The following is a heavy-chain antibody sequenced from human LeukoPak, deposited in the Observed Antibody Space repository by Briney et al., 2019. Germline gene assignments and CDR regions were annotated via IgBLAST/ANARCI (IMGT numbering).Heavy chain of an antibody. CDR2: LSHAGTN. CDR3: ARLRGGVQLWGD. Sequence: SETLSLTCTVSGDSITSNSYSWGWIRQPPGKGLQWIVTLSHAGTNYYNPSLKSRVTMPVDRSKNQFSLKLTSVTATDTAVYYCARLRGGVQLWGDWGQGTLVTVSS. CDR1: GDSITSNSYS. D-gene: IGHD5-18*01. V-gene: IGHV4-39*01. J-gene: IGHJ4*02.